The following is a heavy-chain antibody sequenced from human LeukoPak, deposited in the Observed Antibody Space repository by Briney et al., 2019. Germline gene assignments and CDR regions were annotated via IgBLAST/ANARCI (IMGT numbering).Heavy chain of an antibody. V-gene: IGHV3-48*03. CDR3: AIPGARGYYDSSGPPGY. Sequence: GGSLRLSCAASGFTFSSYEMNWLRQAPGKGLEWVSYISSSGSTIYYADSVKGRFTISRDNAKNSLYLQMNSLRADDRAVYYCAIPGARGYYDSSGPPGYWGQGTLVTVSS. CDR2: ISSSGSTI. J-gene: IGHJ4*02. CDR1: GFTFSSYE. D-gene: IGHD3-22*01.